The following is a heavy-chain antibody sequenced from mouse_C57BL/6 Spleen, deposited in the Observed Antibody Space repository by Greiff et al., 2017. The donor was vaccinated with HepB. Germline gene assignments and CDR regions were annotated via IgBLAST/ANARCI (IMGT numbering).Heavy chain of an antibody. D-gene: IGHD2-2*01. J-gene: IGHJ3*01. V-gene: IGHV1-7*01. CDR2: INPSSGYT. CDR1: SYTVTSYW. CDR3: AEGDYGYDEFAY. Sequence: VQLQQSGAELAKPGASVKLSCKASSYTVTSYWMHWVKQRPGQGLEWIGYINPSSGYTKYNQKFKDKATLTADKSSSTAYMQLSSLTYEDSEVYYCAEGDYGYDEFAYWGQGTLVTVSA.